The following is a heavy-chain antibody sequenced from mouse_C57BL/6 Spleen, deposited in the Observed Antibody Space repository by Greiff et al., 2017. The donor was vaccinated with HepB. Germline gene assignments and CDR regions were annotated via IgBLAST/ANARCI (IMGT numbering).Heavy chain of an antibody. V-gene: IGHV1-53*01. J-gene: IGHJ1*03. CDR3: ARSSDYYGSPYWYFDV. D-gene: IGHD1-1*01. CDR2: INPSNGGT. CDR1: GYTFTSYW. Sequence: VQLQQPGTELVKPGASVKLSCKASGYTFTSYWMHWVKQRPGQGLEWIGNINPSNGGTNYNEKFKSKATLTVDKSSSTAYMQLSSLTSEDSAVYYCARSSDYYGSPYWYFDVWGTGTTVTVSS.